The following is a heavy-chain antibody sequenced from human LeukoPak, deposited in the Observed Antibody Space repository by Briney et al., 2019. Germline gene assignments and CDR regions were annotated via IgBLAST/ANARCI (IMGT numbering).Heavy chain of an antibody. CDR3: ARSVDTATFDY. Sequence: GESLKISCKGSGYRFTSYWIGWVRQMPGKSLEWMGIIYPGDSDTRYSPSFQGQITISVDKSISTAYVQWSSLKASDTAMYYCARSVDTATFDYWGQGTLVTVSS. J-gene: IGHJ4*02. CDR2: IYPGDSDT. D-gene: IGHD5-18*01. V-gene: IGHV5-51*06. CDR1: GYRFTSYW.